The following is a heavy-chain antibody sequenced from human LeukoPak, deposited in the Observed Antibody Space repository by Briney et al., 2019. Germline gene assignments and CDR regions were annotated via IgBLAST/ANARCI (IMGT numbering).Heavy chain of an antibody. D-gene: IGHD3-10*01. CDR3: ARLVPGTYYFDY. CDR2: IYPGDSDT. V-gene: IGHV5-51*01. CDR1: GSNFRTYW. J-gene: IGHJ4*02. Sequence: GASLQISCVGAGSNFRTYWIGWVRQLPGKGLEWMGSIYPGDSDTRYSPSFHGQVIISVDRSISTAFLQWSSLKASDTAMYYCARLVPGTYYFDYWGQGTLVTVSS.